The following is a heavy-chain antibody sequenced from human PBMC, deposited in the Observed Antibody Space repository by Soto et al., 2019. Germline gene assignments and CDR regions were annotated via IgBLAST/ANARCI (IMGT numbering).Heavy chain of an antibody. CDR2: IIPILGIA. CDR1: GGTFSSYT. Sequence: QVQLVQSGAEVKKPGSSVKVSCKASGGTFSSYTISWVRQAPGQGLEWMGRIIPILGIANYAQKFQGRVRITGDNSTSTADRELSSLRSGDTAVYYWARASIYYDSSGSSWKTWGQGPLVTVSS. V-gene: IGHV1-69*02. J-gene: IGHJ5*02. CDR3: ARASIYYDSSGSSWKT. D-gene: IGHD3-22*01.